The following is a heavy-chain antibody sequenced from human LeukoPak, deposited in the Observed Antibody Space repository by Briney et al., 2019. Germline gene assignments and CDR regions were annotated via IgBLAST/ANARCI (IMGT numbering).Heavy chain of an antibody. V-gene: IGHV3-66*01. CDR3: ARDVYYGSGSPRLDY. CDR2: IYSGGST. J-gene: IGHJ4*02. CDR1: GFTVSSNY. D-gene: IGHD3-10*01. Sequence: GGSLRLSCAASGFTVSSNYMSWVRQAPGKGLEWVSVIYSGGSTYYADSVKGRFTISRDNSKNTLYLQMNSLRAEDTAVYYCARDVYYGSGSPRLDYWGQGTLVTVSS.